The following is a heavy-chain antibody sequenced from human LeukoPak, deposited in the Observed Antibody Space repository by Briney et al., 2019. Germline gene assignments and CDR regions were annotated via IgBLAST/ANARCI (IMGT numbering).Heavy chain of an antibody. CDR1: GGSISSGSYY. Sequence: SETLSLTCTVSGGSISSGSYYWSWIRQPAGKGLEWIGRIYTSGSTNYNPSLKSRVTISVDTSKNQFSLKLSSVTAADTAVYYCARVTGYMIEDYFDYWGQGTLVNVSS. D-gene: IGHD3-22*01. J-gene: IGHJ4*02. CDR3: ARVTGYMIEDYFDY. CDR2: IYTSGST. V-gene: IGHV4-61*02.